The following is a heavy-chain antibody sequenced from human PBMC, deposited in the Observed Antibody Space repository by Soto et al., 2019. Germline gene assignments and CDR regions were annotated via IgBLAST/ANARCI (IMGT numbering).Heavy chain of an antibody. CDR1: GFSLSTSGMC. D-gene: IGHD3-22*01. CDR3: ARTIARTYYYDSSGYYYQKDFDY. V-gene: IGHV2-70*11. J-gene: IGHJ4*02. Sequence: SGPTLVNPTQTLTLTCTFSGFSLSTSGMCVSWIRQPPGKALEWLARIDWDDDKYYSTSLKTRLTISKDTSKNQVVLTMTNMDPVDTATYYCARTIARTYYYDSSGYYYQKDFDYWGQGTLVTVS. CDR2: IDWDDDK.